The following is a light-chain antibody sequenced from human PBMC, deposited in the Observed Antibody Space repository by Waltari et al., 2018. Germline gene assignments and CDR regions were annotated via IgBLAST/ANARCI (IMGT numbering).Light chain of an antibody. CDR2: DVS. CDR1: SSDVGGYNY. CDR3: SSYTSSSTLDYV. Sequence: QSALTQPASVSGSPGQSITISCTGTSSDVGGYNYVSWYQQHPGKAPKLMIYDVSKRPSGVSNRFSGSKSGNTASLTISWLQAEDEADYYCSSYTSSSTLDYVFGTGTKVTVL. J-gene: IGLJ1*01. V-gene: IGLV2-14*03.